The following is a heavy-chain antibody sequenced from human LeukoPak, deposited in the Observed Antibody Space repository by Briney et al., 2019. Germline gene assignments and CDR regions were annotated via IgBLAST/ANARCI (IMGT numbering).Heavy chain of an antibody. CDR1: GGTFSSYA. CDR3: ASGFRWAYGDYETN. D-gene: IGHD4-17*01. J-gene: IGHJ4*02. Sequence: SVKVPCKASGGTFSSYAISWVRQAPGQGLEWMGRIIPIFGTANYAQKFQGRVTITTDESTSTAYMELSSLRSEDTAVYYCASGFRWAYGDYETNWGQGTLVTVSS. V-gene: IGHV1-69*05. CDR2: IIPIFGTA.